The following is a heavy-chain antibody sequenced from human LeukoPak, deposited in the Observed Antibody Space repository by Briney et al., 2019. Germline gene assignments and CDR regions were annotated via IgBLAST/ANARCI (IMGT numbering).Heavy chain of an antibody. CDR1: GFTFSSYA. CDR2: ISGSGDST. CDR3: AKGKGSGSYYYYFDY. J-gene: IGHJ4*02. D-gene: IGHD3-10*01. V-gene: IGHV3-23*01. Sequence: GGSLRLSCAASGFTFSSYAMSWVRQAPGKGLEWVSAISGSGDSTYYEDSVKGRFTIFRDNSKNTLYLQMNSLRAEDTAVYYCAKGKGSGSYYYYFDYWGQGTLVTVSS.